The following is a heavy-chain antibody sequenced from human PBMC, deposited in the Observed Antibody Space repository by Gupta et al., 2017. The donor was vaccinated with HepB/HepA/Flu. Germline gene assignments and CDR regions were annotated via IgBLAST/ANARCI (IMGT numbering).Heavy chain of an antibody. V-gene: IGHV4-59*01. CDR3: ARGYYRVYGSGYYYYMDV. CDR1: HGSIGTYY. D-gene: IGHD3-10*01. J-gene: IGHJ6*03. Sequence: QVQLQESGPGLVKPSETLSLTCTVSHGSIGTYYWSWIRQPPGKGLEWIGFIFYSGSTDYNPSLKSRVTTSLDTSKNQFSLKLSSVTAADTAVYYCARGYYRVYGSGYYYYMDVWGKGTTVTVSS. CDR2: IFYSGST.